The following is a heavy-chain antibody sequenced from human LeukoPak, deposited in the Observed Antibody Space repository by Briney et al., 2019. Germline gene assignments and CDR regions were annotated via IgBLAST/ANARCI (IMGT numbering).Heavy chain of an antibody. D-gene: IGHD6-19*01. CDR3: AKTLSYSSGWVY. CDR2: FSGSGGST. Sequence: GGSLRLSCAVSGFTFSNYAMSWVRQAPGKGLEWVSGFSGSGGSTYYEDSVKGRFTISRDNSKSTVYLQMNSLRANDTAVYYCAKTLSYSSGWVYWGQGTLVTVSS. V-gene: IGHV3-23*01. CDR1: GFTFSNYA. J-gene: IGHJ4*02.